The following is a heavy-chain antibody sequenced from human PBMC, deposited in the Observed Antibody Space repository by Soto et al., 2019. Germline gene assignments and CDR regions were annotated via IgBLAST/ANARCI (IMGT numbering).Heavy chain of an antibody. J-gene: IGHJ5*02. CDR2: INIGNGNT. CDR1: GYTFTYSP. CDR3: AREPLCGGRCYDNYFDP. D-gene: IGHD2-15*01. Sequence: ASVKVSCKASGYTFTYSPIHWVRQAPGQRLEWMGWINIGNGNTASSQKFQDRVTITRETSASTAYMELTSLRSEDTAVYYCAREPLCGGRCYDNYFDPWGQGTLVTVSS. V-gene: IGHV1-3*04.